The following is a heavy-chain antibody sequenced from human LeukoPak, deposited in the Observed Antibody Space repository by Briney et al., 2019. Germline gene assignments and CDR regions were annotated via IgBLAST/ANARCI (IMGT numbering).Heavy chain of an antibody. V-gene: IGHV1-24*01. Sequence: ASVKVSCKVSGYTLTELSMHWVRQAPGKGLEWMGGFDPEDGETIYAQKFQGRVTMTEDTSTDTAYMELSSLRSEDTAVYYCATGVLSGSYPRYFDYWGQGTLVTVSS. D-gene: IGHD1-26*01. J-gene: IGHJ4*02. CDR3: ATGVLSGSYPRYFDY. CDR1: GYTLTELS. CDR2: FDPEDGET.